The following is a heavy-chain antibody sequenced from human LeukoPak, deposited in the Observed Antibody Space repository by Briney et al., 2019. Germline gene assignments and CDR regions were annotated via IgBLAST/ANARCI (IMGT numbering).Heavy chain of an antibody. D-gene: IGHD4-11*01. CDR1: GFTVSSNY. Sequence: GGSLRLSCAASGFTVSSNYMSWVRQAPGKGLEWVSVIYSGGSTYYADSVKGRFTISRDNSKNTLYLQMNSLRAEDTAVYYCARSTVTEYVGEYYFDYWGQGTLVTASS. J-gene: IGHJ4*02. V-gene: IGHV3-66*02. CDR3: ARSTVTEYVGEYYFDY. CDR2: IYSGGST.